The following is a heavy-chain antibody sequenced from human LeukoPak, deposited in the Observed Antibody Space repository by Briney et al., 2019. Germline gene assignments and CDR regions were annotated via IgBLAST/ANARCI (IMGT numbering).Heavy chain of an antibody. Sequence: GGSLRLSCAASGFTCSSYGMHWVRQAPGKGLEWVAFIRYDGSNKYYADSVKGRFTISRDNSKNTLYLQMNSLRAEDTAVYYCASGVAGNPYHYYYMDVWGKGTTVTVSS. J-gene: IGHJ6*03. CDR2: IRYDGSNK. V-gene: IGHV3-30*02. CDR3: ASGVAGNPYHYYYMDV. D-gene: IGHD6-19*01. CDR1: GFTCSSYG.